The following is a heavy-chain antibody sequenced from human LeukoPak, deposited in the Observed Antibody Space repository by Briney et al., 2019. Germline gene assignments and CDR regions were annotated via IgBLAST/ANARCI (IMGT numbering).Heavy chain of an antibody. Sequence: ASVKVSCKASGYTFTSYAMHWVRQAPGQRLEWMGWINAGNGNTKYSQKFQGRVTITRDTSASTVYMELNSLRSDDTAVYYCAREGGSYKHFDDWGQGSLVTVSS. V-gene: IGHV1-3*01. CDR1: GYTFTSYA. D-gene: IGHD3-10*01. J-gene: IGHJ4*02. CDR3: AREGGSYKHFDD. CDR2: INAGNGNT.